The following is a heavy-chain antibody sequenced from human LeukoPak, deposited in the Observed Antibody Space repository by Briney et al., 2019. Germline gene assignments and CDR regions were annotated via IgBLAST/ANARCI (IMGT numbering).Heavy chain of an antibody. CDR3: ARTPGGFWSPGPGSWYMDV. CDR2: ISAYNGNT. V-gene: IGHV1-18*01. CDR1: GYTFTSYD. Sequence: GASVKVSCKASGYTFTSYDINWVRQAPGQGLEWMGWISAYNGNTNYAQKLQGRVTMTTDTSTSTAYMELRSLRSDDTAVYYCARTPGGFWSPGPGSWYMDVWGKGTTVTVSS. J-gene: IGHJ6*03. D-gene: IGHD3-3*01.